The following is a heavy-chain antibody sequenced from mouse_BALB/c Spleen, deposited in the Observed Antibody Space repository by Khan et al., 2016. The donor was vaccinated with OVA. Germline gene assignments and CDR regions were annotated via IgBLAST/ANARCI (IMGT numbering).Heavy chain of an antibody. Sequence: VQLQQSGAELVRPGASVKLSCKTSGYIFTSYWIHWVKQRSGQGLEWIARIYPGTDNTYYNEKFKDKATLTADKSSSTAYMPLSSLKSEDSDVYVYAGEETLYHFDHGGKGTTLTVS. J-gene: IGHJ2*01. CDR3: AGEETLYHFDH. CDR1: GYIFTSYW. V-gene: IGHV1S132*01. CDR2: IYPGTDNT.